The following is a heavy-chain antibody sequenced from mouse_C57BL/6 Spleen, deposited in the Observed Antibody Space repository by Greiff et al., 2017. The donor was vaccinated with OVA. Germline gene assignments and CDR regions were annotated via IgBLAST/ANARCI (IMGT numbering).Heavy chain of an antibody. J-gene: IGHJ4*01. Sequence: DVKLVESGGGLVKPGGSLKLSCAASGFSFSDSGMHWVRQAPEKGLEWVAYISSGSSTIYYADTVKGRFTISRDNAKNTLFLQMTSLRSEDTAIYYYAREHYYAMDYWGQGTSVTVSS. CDR1: GFSFSDSG. CDR3: AREHYYAMDY. V-gene: IGHV5-17*01. CDR2: ISSGSSTI.